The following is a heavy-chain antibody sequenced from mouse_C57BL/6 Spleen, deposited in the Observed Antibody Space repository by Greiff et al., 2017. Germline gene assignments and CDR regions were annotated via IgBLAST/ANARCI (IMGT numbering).Heavy chain of an antibody. J-gene: IGHJ3*01. CDR3: ARDDGYILFAY. CDR1: GYTFTSYW. D-gene: IGHD2-3*01. Sequence: QVQLQQPGAELVRPGSSVKLSCKASGYTFTSYWMHWVKQRPIQGLEWIGNIDPSDSETHYNQKFKDKATLTVDNSSSTAYMQLSSLTSEDSAVYYCARDDGYILFAYWRQGTLVTVSA. V-gene: IGHV1-52*01. CDR2: IDPSDSET.